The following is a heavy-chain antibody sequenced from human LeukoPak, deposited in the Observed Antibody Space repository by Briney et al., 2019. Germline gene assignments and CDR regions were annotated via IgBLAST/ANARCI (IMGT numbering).Heavy chain of an antibody. CDR3: ARDSGRFDVFDI. V-gene: IGHV3-66*01. Sequence: GGSLRLSCAASGFTVSRNYMSWVRQAPGKGLEWVSVLYSGGSTYYADSVKGRFTISRDNSKNTLYLQMNSLRAEDTAVYYCARDSGRFDVFDIWGQGTMVTVSS. D-gene: IGHD3-10*01. CDR1: GFTVSRNY. CDR2: LYSGGST. J-gene: IGHJ3*02.